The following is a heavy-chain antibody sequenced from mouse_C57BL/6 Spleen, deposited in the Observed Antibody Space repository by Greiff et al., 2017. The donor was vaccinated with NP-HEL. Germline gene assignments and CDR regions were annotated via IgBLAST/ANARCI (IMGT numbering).Heavy chain of an antibody. CDR1: GYTFTSYW. CDR3: ARKGSGLRDYCDY. CDR2: INPSNGGT. V-gene: IGHV1-53*01. Sequence: VQLQQPGTELVKPGASVKLSCKASGYTFTSYWMHWVKQRPGQGLAWIGNINPSNGGTNYNEKFKSKATLTVDKSSSTAYMQLSSLTSEDSAVYYCARKGSGLRDYCDYWGQGTTLTVSS. D-gene: IGHD3-1*01. J-gene: IGHJ2*01.